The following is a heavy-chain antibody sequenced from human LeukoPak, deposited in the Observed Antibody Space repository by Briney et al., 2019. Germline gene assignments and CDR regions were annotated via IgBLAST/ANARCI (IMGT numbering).Heavy chain of an antibody. CDR3: ARGVQWELHYYYYYYMDV. D-gene: IGHD1-26*01. CDR2: IYYSGST. CDR1: GGSISSYY. J-gene: IGHJ6*03. V-gene: IGHV4-59*01. Sequence: SETLSLTCTVSGGSISSYYWSWIRQPPGGGLEWVGYIYYSGSTNYNPSLKSRVTISVDTSKNQFSLKLSSVTAADTAVYYCARGVQWELHYYYYYYMDVWGKGTTVTISS.